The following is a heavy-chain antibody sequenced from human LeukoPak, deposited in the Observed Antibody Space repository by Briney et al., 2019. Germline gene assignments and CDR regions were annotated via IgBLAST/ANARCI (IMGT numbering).Heavy chain of an antibody. CDR3: ARGAPPNIAARPTFDY. D-gene: IGHD6-6*01. J-gene: IGHJ4*02. CDR1: GGSISSSSYY. Sequence: PSETLSLTCTVSGGSISSSSYYWGWIRQPPGKGLEWIGYIYYSGSTNYNPSLKSRVTISVDTSKNRFSLKLSSVTAADTAVYYCARGAPPNIAARPTFDYWGQGTLVTVSS. V-gene: IGHV4-61*05. CDR2: IYYSGST.